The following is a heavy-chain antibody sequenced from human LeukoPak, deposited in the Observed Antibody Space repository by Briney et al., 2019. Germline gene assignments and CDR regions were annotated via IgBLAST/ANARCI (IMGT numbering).Heavy chain of an antibody. CDR1: GYTFTDFY. Sequence: ASVKVSCKASGYTFTDFYIHWVRQAPGQGLEWMGWINPNSGGTNYAQKFQGRVTMTRDTSISTAYMELSRLRSDDTAVYYCARGIHMITFGGVIALDYWGQGTLVTVSS. V-gene: IGHV1-2*02. D-gene: IGHD3-16*02. CDR3: ARGIHMITFGGVIALDY. J-gene: IGHJ4*02. CDR2: INPNSGGT.